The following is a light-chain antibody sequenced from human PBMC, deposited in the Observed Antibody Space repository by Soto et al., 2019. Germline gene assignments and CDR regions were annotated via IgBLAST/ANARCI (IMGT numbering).Light chain of an antibody. V-gene: IGLV2-14*01. CDR2: DVS. Sequence: QSALTQPASVSGSPGQSITISCTGTSSDVGGYNYVSWYQQHPGKAPKLMIYDVSNRPSGVSNRFSGSKSGNTASLTISGPPAGDGAGFFRNLNTNSRPPGGVFGGGTK. CDR3: NLNTNSRPPGGV. J-gene: IGLJ3*02. CDR1: SSDVGGYNY.